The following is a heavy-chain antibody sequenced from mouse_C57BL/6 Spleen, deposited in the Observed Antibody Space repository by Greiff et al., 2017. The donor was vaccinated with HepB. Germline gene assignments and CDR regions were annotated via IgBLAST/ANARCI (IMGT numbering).Heavy chain of an antibody. J-gene: IGHJ4*01. D-gene: IGHD2-5*01. CDR1: GFTFSSYA. V-gene: IGHV5-4*03. Sequence: DVKLVESGGGLVKPGGSLKLSCAASGFTFSSYAMSWVRQTPEKRLEWVATISDGGSYTYYPDNVKGRFTISRDNAKNNLYLQMSHLKSEDTAMYYCASYSNYGAMDYWGQGTSVTVSS. CDR3: ASYSNYGAMDY. CDR2: ISDGGSYT.